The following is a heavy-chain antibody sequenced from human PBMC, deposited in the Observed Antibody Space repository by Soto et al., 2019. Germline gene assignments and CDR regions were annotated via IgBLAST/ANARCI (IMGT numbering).Heavy chain of an antibody. V-gene: IGHV1-18*01. CDR2: ISAYNGNT. CDR3: ARAEGYYYGSGSPLYV. CDR1: GYTFTSNG. Sequence: QVQLVQPGAEVKKPGASVKVSCKASGYTFTSNGISWVRKAPGQGLGGMGWISAYNGNTNYAQKLQGRVPMTTDTFTSTAYMELRSLRSDVTAVYYCARAEGYYYGSGSPLYVWGKGTTVTVSS. D-gene: IGHD3-10*01. J-gene: IGHJ6*03.